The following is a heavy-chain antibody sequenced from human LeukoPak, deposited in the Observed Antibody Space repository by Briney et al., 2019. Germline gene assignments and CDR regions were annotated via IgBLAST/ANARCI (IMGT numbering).Heavy chain of an antibody. CDR2: ISGSDGST. D-gene: IGHD7-27*01. CDR3: AKHWGYMYYFDY. Sequence: PGGSLRLSCAASGFTFSSYAMSWVRQAPGKGLEWVSAISGSDGSTYYADSVKGRFTISRDNSKNTLYLQMNSLRAEDTAVYYCAKHWGYMYYFDYWGQGTLVTVSS. V-gene: IGHV3-23*01. J-gene: IGHJ4*02. CDR1: GFTFSSYA.